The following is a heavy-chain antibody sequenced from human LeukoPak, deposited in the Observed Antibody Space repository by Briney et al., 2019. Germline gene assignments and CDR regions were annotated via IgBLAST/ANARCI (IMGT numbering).Heavy chain of an antibody. CDR3: TQSNY. Sequence: TGGSLRLSCVASGFTFGKYWMSWVRQASGKGLEWVGRIRSKADNYATAYAASVQGRCTISRDDSKNTAYLQLNSLKTEDTAVYYCTQSNYWGQGALVTVSS. J-gene: IGHJ4*02. CDR1: GFTFGKYW. V-gene: IGHV3-73*01. CDR2: IRSKADNYAT.